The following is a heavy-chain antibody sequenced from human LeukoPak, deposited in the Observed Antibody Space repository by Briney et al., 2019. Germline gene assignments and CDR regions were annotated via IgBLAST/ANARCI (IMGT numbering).Heavy chain of an antibody. J-gene: IGHJ4*02. CDR1: GGSISSYY. Sequence: PSETLSLTCTVSGGSISSYYWSWIRQPPGKGLEWIGYIYYSGSTNYNPSLKSRVTISVDTSKNQFSLKLSSVPAADTAVYYCARVTGYRIEDYFDYWGQGTLVTVSS. CDR3: ARVTGYRIEDYFDY. D-gene: IGHD6-13*01. CDR2: IYYSGST. V-gene: IGHV4-59*01.